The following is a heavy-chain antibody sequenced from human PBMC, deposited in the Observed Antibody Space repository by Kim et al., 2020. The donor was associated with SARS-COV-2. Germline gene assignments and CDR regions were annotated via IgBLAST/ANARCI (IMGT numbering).Heavy chain of an antibody. CDR3: ARSPGANDY. Sequence: GIANYALKFQGRVTITADKSTSTAYMELSSLRSEDTAVYYCARSPGANDYWGQGTLVTVSS. D-gene: IGHD7-27*01. J-gene: IGHJ4*02. V-gene: IGHV1-69*02. CDR2: GIA.